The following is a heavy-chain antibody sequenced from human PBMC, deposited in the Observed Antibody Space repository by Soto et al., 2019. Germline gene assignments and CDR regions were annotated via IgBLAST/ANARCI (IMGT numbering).Heavy chain of an antibody. J-gene: IGHJ4*02. CDR1: GGSFSPHY. V-gene: IGHV4-59*11. D-gene: IGHD2-15*01. CDR3: ARVCGGSGGGCYFDP. Sequence: SETLSLTCTVSGGSFSPHYWSWIRQPPGKGLEWIAYISDTGITDYKPSLRSRVTLSVDTSKNQFSLKLSSVTAADTAVYYCARVCGGSGGGCYFDPWGQGTLVTVSS. CDR2: ISDTGIT.